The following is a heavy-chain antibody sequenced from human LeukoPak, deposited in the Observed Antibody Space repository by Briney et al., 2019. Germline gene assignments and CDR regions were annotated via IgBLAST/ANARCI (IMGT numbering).Heavy chain of an antibody. CDR3: ERELAVPNTYFDP. V-gene: IGHV3-74*01. CDR1: GFTISSYG. Sequence: GGSLRLSCVASGFTISSYGMHWVRQAPGKGLVWVSRIQSDGSSTSYADSVKGRFTISRDNAKNTLHLQMNSLRAEDTAVYYCERELAVPNTYFDPWGQGTLVTVSS. J-gene: IGHJ5*02. CDR2: IQSDGSST. D-gene: IGHD6-19*01.